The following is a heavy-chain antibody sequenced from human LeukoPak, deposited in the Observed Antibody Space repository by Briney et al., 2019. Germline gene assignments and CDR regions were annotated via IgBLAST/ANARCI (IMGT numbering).Heavy chain of an antibody. Sequence: AGGSLRLSCAASGFTFSSTWMNWVRQAPGKGLVWLSRISSDGSITSYADSVEGRFTISRDNAKSTVYLQMNSLRAEDTAVYYCARPGVGFDYWGQGALVTVSS. V-gene: IGHV3-74*01. CDR2: ISSDGSIT. CDR3: ARPGVGFDY. J-gene: IGHJ4*02. CDR1: GFTFSSTW.